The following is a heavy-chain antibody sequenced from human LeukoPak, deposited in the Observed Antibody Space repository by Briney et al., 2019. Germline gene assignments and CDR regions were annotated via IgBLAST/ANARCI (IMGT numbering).Heavy chain of an antibody. D-gene: IGHD1-7*01. J-gene: IGHJ6*03. CDR3: AGDSGTGTAGYMDV. CDR1: GFTFGSYT. Sequence: GGSLRLSCAASGFTFGSYTMNWVRQAPGKGLEWVSSISNRSSYIQYADSVKGRFTISRDNAKNSLYLQMNSLRAEDTAVYYCAGDSGTGTAGYMDVWGKGTTVTVSS. CDR2: ISNRSSYI. V-gene: IGHV3-21*01.